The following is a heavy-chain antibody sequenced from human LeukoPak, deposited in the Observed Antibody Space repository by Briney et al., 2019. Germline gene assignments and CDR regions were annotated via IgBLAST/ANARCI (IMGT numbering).Heavy chain of an antibody. CDR3: ARYIVSYPHDAFDI. V-gene: IGHV4-59*01. CDR1: GGSISSYY. D-gene: IGHD1-26*01. J-gene: IGHJ3*02. Sequence: SETLSLTCSVSGGSISSYYWSWIRQPPGKGLERIGYIYYSGRTSYNPSLKSRVTISVDTSKKQFSLKLSSVTAADTAFYYCARYIVSYPHDAFDIWGQGTMVTVSS. CDR2: IYYSGRT.